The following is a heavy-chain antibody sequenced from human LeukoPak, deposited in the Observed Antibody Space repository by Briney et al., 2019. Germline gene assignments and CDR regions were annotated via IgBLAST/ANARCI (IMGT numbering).Heavy chain of an antibody. CDR1: GGSISSGGYF. Sequence: PSETLSLTCPVSGGSISSGGYFWSWIRQPAGKGLEWIGRIYTSGGTNYNPSLNTRGTVSIDTSTNQFSLRLTSVTAADTAVYYCATYCSHTSCHTGGGFQHWGQGTLVTVSS. D-gene: IGHD2-2*02. J-gene: IGHJ1*01. V-gene: IGHV4-61*02. CDR2: IYTSGGT. CDR3: ATYCSHTSCHTGGGFQH.